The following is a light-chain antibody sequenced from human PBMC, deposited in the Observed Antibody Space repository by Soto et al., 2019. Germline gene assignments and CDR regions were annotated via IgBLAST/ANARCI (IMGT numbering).Light chain of an antibody. CDR2: DAS. CDR3: QQYNSYSPG. J-gene: IGKJ4*01. Sequence: DIQMTQSPSTLSASVGDRVTITCRASQSISSWLAWYQQKPGKAPKLLIYDASSLESGVPSRFSGSGSGTEFTLTISSLQPDDFATYYCQQYNSYSPGFGGGTKVDNK. CDR1: QSISSW. V-gene: IGKV1-5*01.